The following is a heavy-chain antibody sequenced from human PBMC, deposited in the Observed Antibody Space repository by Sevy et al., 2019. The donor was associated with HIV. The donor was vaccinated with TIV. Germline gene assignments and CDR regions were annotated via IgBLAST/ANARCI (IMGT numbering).Heavy chain of an antibody. J-gene: IGHJ6*02. V-gene: IGHV3-30*02. CDR1: GFRFSDYG. CDR2: IRFDGSMK. CDR3: AKDHYDYRTGYYGYYGMDV. D-gene: IGHD3-3*01. Sequence: GGSLRLSCAASGFRFSDYGMHWVRQAPGKGLEWLSLIRFDGSMKYIADSVKGRFTISRDKVKDTLYLQMNSLRPEDTAVYYCAKDHYDYRTGYYGYYGMDVWGQGTTVTVSS.